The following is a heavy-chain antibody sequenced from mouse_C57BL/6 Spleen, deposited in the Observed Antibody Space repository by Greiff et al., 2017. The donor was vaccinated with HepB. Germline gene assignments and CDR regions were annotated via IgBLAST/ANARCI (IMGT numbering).Heavy chain of an antibody. D-gene: IGHD2-4*01. Sequence: LVESVAELVRPGASVKLSCTASGFNIKNSYMHWVKQRPEQGLEWIGRIDPANGNTKYAPKFQGQATITADTSSNTAYLQLSSLTSEDSASYYCARTDYEFDGLDYWGQGTTLTVSS. CDR3: ARTDYEFDGLDY. CDR2: IDPANGNT. CDR1: GFNIKNSY. J-gene: IGHJ2*01. V-gene: IGHV14-3*01.